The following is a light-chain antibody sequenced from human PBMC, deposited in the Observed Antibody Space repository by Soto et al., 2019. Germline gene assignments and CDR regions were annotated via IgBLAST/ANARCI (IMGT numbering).Light chain of an antibody. J-gene: IGKJ5*01. CDR3: QQRADWPIT. CDR2: LAS. V-gene: IGKV1-9*01. CDR1: QGISSY. Sequence: IQLTQSPSSLSASVGDRVTITCRASQGISSYLAWYQQKPGKAPKLLIYLASTLQSGVPSSFIGSGSGTDFSLTISSLEPDDFAVYYCQQRADWPITFGQGTRLEIK.